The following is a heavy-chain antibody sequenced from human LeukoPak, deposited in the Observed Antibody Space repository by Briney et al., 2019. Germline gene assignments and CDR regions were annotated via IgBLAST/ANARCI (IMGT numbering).Heavy chain of an antibody. J-gene: IGHJ4*02. CDR2: IYYSGSS. Sequence: SETLSLTCSVSGGSVRSSTYYWGWIRQPPGKGLEWVGHIYYSGSSFYNPSLRSRVTISGDASKNQFSLKLNSVTDADTAVYYCARGPGGTTDSFDYWGQRTLVAVSS. CDR1: GGSVRSSTYY. D-gene: IGHD1-1*01. CDR3: ARGPGGTTDSFDY. V-gene: IGHV4-39*07.